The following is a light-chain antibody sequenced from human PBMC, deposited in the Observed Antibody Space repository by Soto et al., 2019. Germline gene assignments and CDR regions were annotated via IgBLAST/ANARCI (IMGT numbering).Light chain of an antibody. CDR3: QQYNSYSGM. CDR1: QSITSW. CDR2: DVS. V-gene: IGKV1-5*01. Sequence: TQSPSTLSASVGDRVTITCRASQSITSWLAWYQQKPGKAPKLLIYDVSSLESGVPSRFSGSGSGTEFTLTINSLQPDDFATYYCQQYNSYSGMFGQGTKVDIK. J-gene: IGKJ1*01.